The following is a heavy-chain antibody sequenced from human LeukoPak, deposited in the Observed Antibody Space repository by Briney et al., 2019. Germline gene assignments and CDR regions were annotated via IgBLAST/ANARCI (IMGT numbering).Heavy chain of an antibody. J-gene: IGHJ4*02. Sequence: GGSLRLSCAASGFTFSSYAMSWVRQAPGKGLEWVSAISGGSTYYADSVKGRFTISRDNSKNTLYLQMNSLRAEDTAVYCCARDRGLYCSGGSCYLFDYWGQGTLVTVSS. D-gene: IGHD2-15*01. CDR3: ARDRGLYCSGGSCYLFDY. V-gene: IGHV3-23*01. CDR1: GFTFSSYA. CDR2: ISGGST.